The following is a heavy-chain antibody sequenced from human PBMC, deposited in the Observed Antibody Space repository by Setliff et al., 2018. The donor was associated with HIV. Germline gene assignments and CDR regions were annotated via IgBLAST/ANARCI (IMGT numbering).Heavy chain of an antibody. D-gene: IGHD4-17*01. Sequence: PGGSLRLSCAASGFTLNRYWMSWVRQAPGKGLEWVSTIRGSGSGDTTHYADFVKGRFTISRDNSKNTLYLLVHSLRAEDTAVYYCARGGPPNDYSYYFDSRGQGTLVTV. CDR3: ARGGPPNDYSYYFDS. CDR2: IRGSGSGDTT. V-gene: IGHV3-23*01. J-gene: IGHJ4*02. CDR1: GFTLNRYW.